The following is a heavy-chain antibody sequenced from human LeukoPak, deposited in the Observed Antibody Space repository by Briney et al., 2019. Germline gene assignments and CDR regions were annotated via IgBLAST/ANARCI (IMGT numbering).Heavy chain of an antibody. CDR2: IYYSGST. CDR1: GGSISSYY. V-gene: IGHV4-59*01. Sequence: SETLSLTCTVSGGSISSYYWSWIRQPPGKGLEWIGYIYYSGSTNYNPSLKSRVTISVDTSKNQFSLKLSSVTAADTAVYYCAREPYDILTGYLYGMDVWGQGTTVTVSS. CDR3: AREPYDILTGYLYGMDV. D-gene: IGHD3-9*01. J-gene: IGHJ6*02.